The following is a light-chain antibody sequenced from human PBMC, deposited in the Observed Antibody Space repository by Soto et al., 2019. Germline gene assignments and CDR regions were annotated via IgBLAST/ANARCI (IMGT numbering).Light chain of an antibody. CDR3: QCYDSSLSGWV. J-gene: IGLJ3*02. CDR1: SSNIGAGYD. CDR2: GNS. V-gene: IGLV1-40*01. Sequence: QSVLTQPPSVSGAPGQRVTISCTGSSSNIGAGYDVHWYQQLPGTAPKLLIYGNSNRPSGVPDRSSGSKSGTSASLAITGLQAADEADYVCQCYDSSLSGWVFGGGTKLTVL.